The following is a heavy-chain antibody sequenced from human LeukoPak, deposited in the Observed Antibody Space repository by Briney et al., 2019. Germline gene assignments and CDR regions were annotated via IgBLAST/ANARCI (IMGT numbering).Heavy chain of an antibody. CDR3: ARDTRGYSFDY. Sequence: SETLSLACTVSGGSISSGSYYWSWIRQPAGKGLEWIGRIYTSGSTNYNPSLKSRVTISVDTSKNQFSLKLSSATAADTAVYYCARDTRGYSFDYWGQGTLVTVSS. V-gene: IGHV4-61*02. CDR2: IYTSGST. CDR1: GGSISSGSYY. J-gene: IGHJ4*02. D-gene: IGHD5-18*01.